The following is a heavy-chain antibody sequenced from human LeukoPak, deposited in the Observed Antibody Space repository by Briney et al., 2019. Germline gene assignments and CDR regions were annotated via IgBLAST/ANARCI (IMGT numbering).Heavy chain of an antibody. Sequence: PSETLSLTCTVSGGSISSYYWNWIRQPPGKELEWIGYLYYSGSTNYNPSFKSRVTMSVDTSKNQFSLKSNSMTAADTAVYFCARGRYNDYGFDYWGQGTLVTVSS. CDR2: LYYSGST. V-gene: IGHV4-59*01. D-gene: IGHD4-17*01. J-gene: IGHJ4*02. CDR1: GGSISSYY. CDR3: ARGRYNDYGFDY.